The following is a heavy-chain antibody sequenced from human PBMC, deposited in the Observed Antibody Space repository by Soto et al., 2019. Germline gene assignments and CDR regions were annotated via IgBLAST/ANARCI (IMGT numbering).Heavy chain of an antibody. CDR2: IWYDGSNK. CDR1: GFTFSSYG. D-gene: IGHD3-10*01. CDR3: ARAVRGREAFDI. J-gene: IGHJ3*02. V-gene: IGHV3-33*01. Sequence: GGSLRLSCAASGFTFSSYGMHWVRQAPGKGLEWVAVIWYDGSNKYYADSVKGRFTISRDNSKNTLYLQMNSLRAEDTAVYYCARAVRGREAFDIWGQGTMVTVSS.